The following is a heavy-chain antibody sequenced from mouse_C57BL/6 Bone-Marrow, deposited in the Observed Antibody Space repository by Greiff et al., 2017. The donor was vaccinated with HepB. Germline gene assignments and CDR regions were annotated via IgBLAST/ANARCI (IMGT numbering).Heavy chain of an antibody. CDR1: GFTFSDFY. CDR3: ARDADYYGSSPHYYAMDY. Sequence: EVQVVESGGGLVQSGRSLRLSCATSGFTFSDFYMEWVRQAPGKGLEWIAASRNKANDYTTEYSASVKGRFIVSRDTSQSILYLQMNALRAEDTAIYYCARDADYYGSSPHYYAMDYWGQGTSVTVSS. J-gene: IGHJ4*01. V-gene: IGHV7-1*01. CDR2: SRNKANDYTT. D-gene: IGHD1-1*01.